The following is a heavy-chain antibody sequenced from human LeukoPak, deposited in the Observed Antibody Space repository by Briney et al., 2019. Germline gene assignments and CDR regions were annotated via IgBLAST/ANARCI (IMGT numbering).Heavy chain of an antibody. CDR1: GGTFSSYA. CDR2: IIPILGIA. CDR3: ARDQSYYYGSGSHLGY. D-gene: IGHD3-10*01. J-gene: IGHJ4*02. Sequence: ASVKVSCKASGGTFSSYAISWVRQAPGQGLEWMGRIIPILGIANYAQKFQGRVTITADKSTSTAYMELSSLRSEDTAVYYCARDQSYYYGSGSHLGYWGQGTLVTVSS. V-gene: IGHV1-69*04.